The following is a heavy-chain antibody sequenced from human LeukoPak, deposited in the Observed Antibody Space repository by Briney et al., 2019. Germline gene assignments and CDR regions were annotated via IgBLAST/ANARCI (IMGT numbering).Heavy chain of an antibody. CDR1: GFTVSNND. CDR2: IYVAGRT. D-gene: IGHD6-19*01. CDR3: ATGAGAYKHYAMDV. Sequence: GGSLRLSCAASGFTVSNNDMNWVRPAPGKGLEWVAGIYVAGRTISVDSVRGRFTISRDNSKNSLYLQMNSLRAEDTALYYCATGAGAYKHYAMDVWGQGTTVTVSS. V-gene: IGHV3-66*01. J-gene: IGHJ6*02.